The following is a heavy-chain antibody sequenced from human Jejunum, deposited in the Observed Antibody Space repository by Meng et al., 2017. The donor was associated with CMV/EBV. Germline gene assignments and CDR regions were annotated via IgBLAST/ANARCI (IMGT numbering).Heavy chain of an antibody. V-gene: IGHV1-69*02. CDR2: VIPILNMA. Sequence: TFNNYTFNWVRQDPGHGLEWMGRVIPILNMADSAQNFQGRVTITADRSTSKVYLELTSLRSDDTAVYYCATSTATTSNYRRVWNLWGQGTEVTVSS. CDR1: TFNNYT. J-gene: IGHJ4*02. CDR3: ATSTATTSNYRRVWNL. D-gene: IGHD1-1*01.